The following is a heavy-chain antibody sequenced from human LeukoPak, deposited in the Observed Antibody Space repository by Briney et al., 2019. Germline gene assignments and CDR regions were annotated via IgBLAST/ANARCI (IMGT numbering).Heavy chain of an antibody. CDR2: IQYNGPP. V-gene: IGHV4-61*01. CDR1: GGSVSIGRYQ. Sequence: SETLSLTCTVSGGSVSIGRYQWSWVRQPPGPGLEWIGDIQYNGPPAYNPSLQNRVIILRDESRNQFSLRLSSVTAADTAVYSCARRKADRPRNYYIDYWGQGILVTVSS. J-gene: IGHJ4*02. CDR3: ARRKADRPRNYYIDY. D-gene: IGHD6-6*01.